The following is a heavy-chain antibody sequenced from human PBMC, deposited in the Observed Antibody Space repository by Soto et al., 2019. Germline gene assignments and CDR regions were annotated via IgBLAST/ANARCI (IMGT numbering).Heavy chain of an antibody. Sequence: GGSLRLSCAASGFTFSSYSMNWVRQAPGKGLEWVSSISSSSSYIYYADSVKGRFTIFRDNAKNSLYLQMNSLRAEDTAVYYCAREDSSSSDAFDIWGQGTMVTVSS. CDR3: AREDSSSSDAFDI. J-gene: IGHJ3*02. CDR2: ISSSSSYI. CDR1: GFTFSSYS. V-gene: IGHV3-21*01. D-gene: IGHD6-6*01.